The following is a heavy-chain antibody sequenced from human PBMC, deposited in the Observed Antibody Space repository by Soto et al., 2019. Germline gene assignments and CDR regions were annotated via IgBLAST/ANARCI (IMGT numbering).Heavy chain of an antibody. CDR1: GFSLSTSGVG. V-gene: IGHV2-5*02. J-gene: IGHJ3*02. CDR3: AHSHTTVTTSAAFDI. Sequence: QITLKESGPPLVKPTQTLTLTCTFSGFSLSTSGVGVGWIRQPPGKALEWLALIYWDDDKRYSPSLKSRLTITKDTSKNQVVLTMTNMDPVDTATYYCAHSHTTVTTSAAFDIWGQGTMVTVSS. D-gene: IGHD4-17*01. CDR2: IYWDDDK.